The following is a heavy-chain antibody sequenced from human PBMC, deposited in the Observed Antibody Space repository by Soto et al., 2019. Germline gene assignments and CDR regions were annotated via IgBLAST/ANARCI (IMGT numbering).Heavy chain of an antibody. V-gene: IGHV3-30*18. Sequence: QVQLVESGGGVVQPGRSLRLSCAASGFAFSSYGMHWVRQAPGKGLEWVAVISYDGSNKYYADSVKGRFTISRDNSKNTLYLQMNSLRAEETAVYYCAKDIGDTMNYYYYYGMDVWGQGTTVTVSS. D-gene: IGHD3-10*01. J-gene: IGHJ6*02. CDR1: GFAFSSYG. CDR3: AKDIGDTMNYYYYYGMDV. CDR2: ISYDGSNK.